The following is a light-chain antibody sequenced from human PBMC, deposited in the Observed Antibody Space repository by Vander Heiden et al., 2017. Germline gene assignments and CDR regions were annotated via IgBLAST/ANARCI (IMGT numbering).Light chain of an antibody. V-gene: IGKV1-39*01. CDR2: ATS. J-gene: IGKJ2*01. CDR1: QNIRNY. Sequence: IQMTQSPSSLSASVGDRVTITCRASQNIRNYLNWYQQIPGKAPKLLIYATSSLQSGVPSRFSGSGSGTDFTLTISSLQAEDFALYYCEQSDSGPYTFGRGTKLEIK. CDR3: EQSDSGPYT.